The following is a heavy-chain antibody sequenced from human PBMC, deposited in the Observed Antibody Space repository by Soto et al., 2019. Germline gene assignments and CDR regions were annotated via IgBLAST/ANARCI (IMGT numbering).Heavy chain of an antibody. CDR2: INAGNGNT. Sequence: WASVKVSCKASGYTFTSYAMHWVRQAPGQRLEWMGWINAGNGNTKYSQKFQGRVTITRDTSASTAYMELSSLRSEDTAVYYCARNWNYLTSYYYGMDVWGQGTTVTVSS. J-gene: IGHJ6*02. V-gene: IGHV1-3*01. CDR3: ARNWNYLTSYYYGMDV. CDR1: GYTFTSYA. D-gene: IGHD1-7*01.